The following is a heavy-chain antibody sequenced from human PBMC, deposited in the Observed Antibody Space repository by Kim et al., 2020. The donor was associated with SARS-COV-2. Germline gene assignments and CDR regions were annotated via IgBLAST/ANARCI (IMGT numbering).Heavy chain of an antibody. J-gene: IGHJ6*02. V-gene: IGHV3-30*18. CDR1: EFTFSSYG. CDR3: GKASGSGSDYAWTYYCYGMDV. D-gene: IGHD3-10*01. CDR2: ILYDGSNK. Sequence: GGSLRLSCAAFEFTFSSYGMHWVRKAPGKGLGWVAVILYDGSNKYYADTVKVRFTISRDNSKNTLYLQMNSLRAEDTALYYCGKASGSGSDYAWTYYCYGMDVWGQGTTVTVSS.